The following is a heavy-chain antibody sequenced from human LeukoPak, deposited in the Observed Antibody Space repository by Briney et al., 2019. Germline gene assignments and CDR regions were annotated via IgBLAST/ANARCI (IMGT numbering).Heavy chain of an antibody. V-gene: IGHV1-18*01. D-gene: IGHD2-8*01. CDR1: GYTFATYG. Sequence: ASVKVSCKASGYTFATYGVAWLRQAPGQGLEWMGWINPYNGNTNYAQKIQGRVTMSTDTSTSTAYMEMMSLRSDDTAVYYCARELYGRFEYWGQGTLVTVSS. CDR3: ARELYGRFEY. J-gene: IGHJ4*02. CDR2: INPYNGNT.